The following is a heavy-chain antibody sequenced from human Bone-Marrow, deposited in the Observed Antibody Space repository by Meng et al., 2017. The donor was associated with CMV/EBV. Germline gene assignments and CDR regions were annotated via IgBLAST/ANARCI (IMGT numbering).Heavy chain of an antibody. CDR1: GYTFTSYD. CDR3: ARAPVYCSSTSCYLGY. V-gene: IGHV1-8*01. J-gene: IGHJ4*02. Sequence: ASVKVSCKASGYTFTSYDINWVRQATGQGLEWMGGIIPILGIANYAQKFQGRVTMTRNTSISTAYMELSSLRSEDTAVYYCARAPVYCSSTSCYLGYWGQGTLVTVSS. CDR2: IIPILGIA. D-gene: IGHD2-2*01.